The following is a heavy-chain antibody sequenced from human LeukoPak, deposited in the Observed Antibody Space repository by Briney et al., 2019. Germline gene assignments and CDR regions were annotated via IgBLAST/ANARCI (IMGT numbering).Heavy chain of an antibody. CDR3: ARDPGSSGTTFDY. Sequence: GGSLRLSCAASGFTFSSYSMNWVRRAPGKGLEWVSSISSSSSYIYYADSVKSRFTISRDNAKNSLYLQMNSLRAEDTAVYYCARDPGSSGTTFDYWGQGTLVTVSS. D-gene: IGHD1-26*01. CDR2: ISSSSSYI. CDR1: GFTFSSYS. J-gene: IGHJ4*02. V-gene: IGHV3-21*01.